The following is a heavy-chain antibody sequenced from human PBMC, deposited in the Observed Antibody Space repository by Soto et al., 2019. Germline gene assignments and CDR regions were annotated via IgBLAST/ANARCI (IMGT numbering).Heavy chain of an antibody. CDR1: GYTFTSYG. Sequence: GASVKVSCKASGYTFTSYGIIWVRQAPGQGLEWMGWISGYNGNTNYAQTLQGRATMTTDTSTNTAYMELRSLRSDDTAVYYCARDRGLRQQLSDSSPGYFDLWGRGTLVTVSS. D-gene: IGHD6-13*01. CDR3: ARDRGLRQQLSDSSPGYFDL. J-gene: IGHJ2*01. CDR2: ISGYNGNT. V-gene: IGHV1-18*01.